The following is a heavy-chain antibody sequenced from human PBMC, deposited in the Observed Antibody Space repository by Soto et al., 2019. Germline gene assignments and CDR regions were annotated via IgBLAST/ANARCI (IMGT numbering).Heavy chain of an antibody. Sequence: QVQLVQSGADVKKPGSSVKVSCQASGVTFSSETLGWVRQAPGQGLEWVGGIIPLFGTASYAQKFQGRVTITADESTSTVYMELSSLRSDDTAVYFCATELGENPASTLDAWGQGTLVTVSS. V-gene: IGHV1-69*01. J-gene: IGHJ5*02. D-gene: IGHD2-2*01. CDR3: ATELGENPASTLDA. CDR1: GVTFSSET. CDR2: IIPLFGTA.